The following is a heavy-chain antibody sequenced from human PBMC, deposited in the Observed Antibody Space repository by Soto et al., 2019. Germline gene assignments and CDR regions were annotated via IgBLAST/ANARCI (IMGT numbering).Heavy chain of an antibody. Sequence: QVQLVQSGAEVKKPGASVKVSCKASGYTFTSYAMHWVRQAPGQRLEWMGWINAGNGNTKYSQKFQGRVTITRDTSASTAYMELSSLRSEDTAVYYCARGITMIVVVDFYFDYWGQGTLVTVSS. V-gene: IGHV1-3*01. CDR2: INAGNGNT. J-gene: IGHJ4*02. CDR1: GYTFTSYA. CDR3: ARGITMIVVVDFYFDY. D-gene: IGHD3-22*01.